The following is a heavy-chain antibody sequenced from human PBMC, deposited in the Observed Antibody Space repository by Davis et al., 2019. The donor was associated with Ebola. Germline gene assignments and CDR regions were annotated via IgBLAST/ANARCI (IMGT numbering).Heavy chain of an antibody. D-gene: IGHD4-23*01. Sequence: PGGSLRLSCAASGFTFSTYAMSWVRQAPGKGLEWVSAISGSGDSTYYADSMKGRFTISRDNSKNTLYLQMNSLRDDDTAGYYCAKPREYGGGVGRYFDFWGRGTLVTVSS. CDR2: ISGSGDST. CDR1: GFTFSTYA. CDR3: AKPREYGGGVGRYFDF. V-gene: IGHV3-23*01. J-gene: IGHJ2*01.